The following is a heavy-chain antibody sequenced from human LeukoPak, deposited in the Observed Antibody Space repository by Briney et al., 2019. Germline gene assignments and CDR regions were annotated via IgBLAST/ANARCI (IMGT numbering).Heavy chain of an antibody. D-gene: IGHD3-22*01. CDR2: ISAYNGNT. Sequence: ASVKVSCKASGYTFTSYGISWVRQAPGQGLEWMGWISAYNGNTNYAQKLQGRVTMTTDTSTSTAYMELRSLRSDDTAVYYCARDRTYYYDSSGYYYVDYWGQGTLVTVSS. CDR1: GYTFTSYG. CDR3: ARDRTYYYDSSGYYYVDY. J-gene: IGHJ4*02. V-gene: IGHV1-18*01.